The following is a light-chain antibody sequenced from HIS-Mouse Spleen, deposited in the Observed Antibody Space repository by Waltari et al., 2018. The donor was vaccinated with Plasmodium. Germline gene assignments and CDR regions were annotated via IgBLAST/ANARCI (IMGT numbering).Light chain of an antibody. CDR2: GAS. Sequence: IVMTQSSATLSLSPGERATLSCRASQSVSSIYLSWSQQKPGQAPRLLIYGASTRATGIPARFSGSGSGTDFTLTISSLQPEDFAVYYCQQDYNLPYTFGQGTKLEIK. CDR1: QSVSSIY. V-gene: IGKV3D-7*01. J-gene: IGKJ2*01. CDR3: QQDYNLPYT.